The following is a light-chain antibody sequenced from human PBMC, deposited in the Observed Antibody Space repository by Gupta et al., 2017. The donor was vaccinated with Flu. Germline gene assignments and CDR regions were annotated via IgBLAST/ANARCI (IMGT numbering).Light chain of an antibody. Sequence: DIQMTQSPSSLSASVGARVTITCRASQSISSYLNWYQQKPGKAPKLLIYAASSLQSGVPSRFSGSGSGTDFTLTITSLQPEDFATYYCQQRDSTSWTFGQGTKVEIK. V-gene: IGKV1-39*01. J-gene: IGKJ1*01. CDR3: QQRDSTSWT. CDR2: AAS. CDR1: QSISSY.